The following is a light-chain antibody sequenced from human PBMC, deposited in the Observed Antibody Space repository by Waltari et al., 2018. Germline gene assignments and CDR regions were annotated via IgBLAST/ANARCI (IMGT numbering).Light chain of an antibody. CDR2: EVR. J-gene: IGLJ2*01. V-gene: IGLV2-8*01. Sequence: QSALTQPPSASGSPGQSVTISCTGTSSDVGDYNYVAWYQQNPGKAPTLLLFEVRKLPSGGPEPVPGSKSGNTASLTVSGLQAEDEADYYCSSYAGSNDVVFGGGTRLTVL. CDR3: SSYAGSNDVV. CDR1: SSDVGDYNY.